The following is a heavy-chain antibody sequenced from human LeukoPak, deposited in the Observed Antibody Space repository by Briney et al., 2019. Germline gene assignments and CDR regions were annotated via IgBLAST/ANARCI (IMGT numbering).Heavy chain of an antibody. Sequence: ASVKVSCKVSGYTLTELSMHWVRQAPGKGLEWMGGFHPEHGETIYAQKFQGRVSMTEDRSTDTAYMELSSLTSEDTAVYYCTTGGTYYYYWGQGTLVTVSS. V-gene: IGHV1-24*01. CDR2: FHPEHGET. CDR3: TTGGTYYYY. J-gene: IGHJ4*02. D-gene: IGHD2/OR15-2a*01. CDR1: GYTLTELS.